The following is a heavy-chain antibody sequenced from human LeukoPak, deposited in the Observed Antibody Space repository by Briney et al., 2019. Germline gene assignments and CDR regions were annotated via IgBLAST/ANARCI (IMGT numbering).Heavy chain of an antibody. CDR3: ARAESYGSGSYFLSDAFDI. V-gene: IGHV3-33*08. CDR1: GFTFSSYV. J-gene: IGHJ3*02. CDR2: IWYDGSNK. Sequence: GRSLRLSCAASGFTFSSYVMHWVRQAPGKGLEWVAVIWYDGSNKYYADSAKGRFTISRDNSKNTLYLQMNSLRAGDTAVYYCARAESYGSGSYFLSDAFDIWGQGTMVTVSS. D-gene: IGHD3-10*01.